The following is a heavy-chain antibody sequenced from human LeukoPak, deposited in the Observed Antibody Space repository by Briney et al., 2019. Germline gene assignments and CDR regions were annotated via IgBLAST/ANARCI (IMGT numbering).Heavy chain of an antibody. V-gene: IGHV4-59*02. CDR1: GGSVSSYY. J-gene: IGHJ5*02. CDR2: IYYSGST. D-gene: IGHD3-22*01. CDR3: ARDRSGLNWFDP. Sequence: SETLSLTCTVSGGSVSSYYWSWMRQPPGKGLEWIGCIYYSGSTNYSPSLKSRVTISLDTSKNQFSPKLTSVTAADTAVYYCARDRSGLNWFDPWGQGTLVTVSS.